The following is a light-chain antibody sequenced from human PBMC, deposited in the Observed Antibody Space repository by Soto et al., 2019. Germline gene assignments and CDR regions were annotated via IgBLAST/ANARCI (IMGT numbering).Light chain of an antibody. J-gene: IGLJ2*01. CDR3: RSYTSSSTLVV. Sequence: QSALTQPASVSGSPGQSITISFTGTSSDVGGYNYVSWYQQHPGKAPTLMIYDVSNRPSGVSNRFSGSKSGNTASLTISGLQAEDEADYYCRSYTSSSTLVVFGGGTKVTV. CDR2: DVS. V-gene: IGLV2-14*01. CDR1: SSDVGGYNY.